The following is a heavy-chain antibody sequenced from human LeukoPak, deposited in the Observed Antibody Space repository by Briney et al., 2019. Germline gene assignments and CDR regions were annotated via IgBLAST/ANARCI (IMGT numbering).Heavy chain of an antibody. CDR3: ASLTDARWFDP. V-gene: IGHV4-39*02. CDR2: VYNSGST. CDR1: GGSISRSSFY. J-gene: IGHJ5*02. Sequence: SETLSLTCTVSGGSISRSSFYWAWLRQPPGKGLEWIGSVYNSGSTYYNLSLKSRVTISEDTSKNHFSLKLTSVTAADTAVYYCASLTDARWFDPWGQGALVTVSS.